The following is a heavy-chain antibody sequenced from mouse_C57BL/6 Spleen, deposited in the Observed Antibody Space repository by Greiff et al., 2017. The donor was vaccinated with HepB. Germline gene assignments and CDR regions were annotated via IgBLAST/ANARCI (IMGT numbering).Heavy chain of an antibody. Sequence: EVQLQQSGGDLVKPGGSLKLSCAASGFTFSSYGMSWVRQTPDKRLEWVATISSGGSYTYYPDSVKGRFTISRDNAKNTLYLQMSSLKSEDTAMYYCARNYGSIVWYFDDWGTGTTVTVSS. D-gene: IGHD1-1*01. J-gene: IGHJ1*03. CDR1: GFTFSSYG. CDR3: ARNYGSIVWYFDD. V-gene: IGHV5-6*01. CDR2: ISSGGSYT.